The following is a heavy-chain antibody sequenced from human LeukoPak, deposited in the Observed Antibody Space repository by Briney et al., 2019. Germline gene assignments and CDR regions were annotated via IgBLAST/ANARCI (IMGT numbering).Heavy chain of an antibody. J-gene: IGHJ4*02. Sequence: GASVKVSCKASGYTFSSYAMNWVRQVPGQGLEWMGWINTNTGNPTHAQGFTGRFVFSLDTSVSTAYLQISSLQAEDTAVYYCARSNNDGDYLGVGFDYWGQGTLVTVSS. CDR3: ARSNNDGDYLGVGFDY. D-gene: IGHD4-17*01. CDR1: GYTFSSYA. V-gene: IGHV7-4-1*02. CDR2: INTNTGNP.